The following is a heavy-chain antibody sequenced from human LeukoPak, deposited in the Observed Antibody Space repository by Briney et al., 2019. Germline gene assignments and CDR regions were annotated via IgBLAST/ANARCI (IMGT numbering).Heavy chain of an antibody. CDR2: IIPIFGTA. J-gene: IGHJ5*02. V-gene: IGHV1-69*05. CDR1: GGTFSSYA. D-gene: IGHD3-9*01. Sequence: SVKVPCKASGGTFSSYAISWVRQAPGQGLEWMGGIIPIFGTANYAQKFQGRVTITTDESTSTAYMELSSLRSEDTAVYYCARDGSAYYDILTGFRYNWFDPWGQGTLVTVSS. CDR3: ARDGSAYYDILTGFRYNWFDP.